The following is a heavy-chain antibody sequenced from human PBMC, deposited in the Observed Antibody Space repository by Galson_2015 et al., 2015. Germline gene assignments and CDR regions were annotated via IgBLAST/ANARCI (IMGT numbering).Heavy chain of an antibody. V-gene: IGHV3-30*18. D-gene: IGHD2-15*01. CDR3: AKDNEGYCSDGHCYSYYYYGMDV. CDR2: ISDEGSIK. J-gene: IGHJ6*02. Sequence: SLRLSCAASGFTFSSCGMHWVRQAPGKGLEWVALISDEGSIKEYADSAKGRFTISRDNSKNTLSLQMNSLRAEDTAIYYCAKDNEGYCSDGHCYSYYYYGMDVWGQGTTVTVSS. CDR1: GFTFSSCG.